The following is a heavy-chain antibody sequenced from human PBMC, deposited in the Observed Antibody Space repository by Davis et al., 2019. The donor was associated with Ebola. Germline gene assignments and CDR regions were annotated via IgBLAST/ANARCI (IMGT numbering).Heavy chain of an antibody. CDR2: IKQDGSEK. D-gene: IGHD3-22*01. J-gene: IGHJ4*02. Sequence: PGGSLRLSCAASGFTFSSYWMNWVRQAPGKGLEWVANIKQDGSEKYYVDSVKGRFTISRDNAKNSLYLQMNSLRAEDTAVYYCAREHYYYDSSGYHRGGFDYWGQGTLVTVSS. V-gene: IGHV3-7*01. CDR1: GFTFSSYW. CDR3: AREHYYYDSSGYHRGGFDY.